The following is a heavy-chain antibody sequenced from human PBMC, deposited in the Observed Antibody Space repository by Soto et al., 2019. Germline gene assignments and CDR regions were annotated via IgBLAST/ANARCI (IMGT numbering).Heavy chain of an antibody. D-gene: IGHD3-9*01. J-gene: IGHJ4*02. CDR1: GGSISSYY. V-gene: IGHV4-59*08. CDR3: ARSPPLRYFAWLLPAQFDY. Sequence: PSETLSLTCTVSGGSISSYYWSWIRQPPGKGLEWIGYIYYSGSTNYNPSLKSRVTISVDTSKNQFSLKLSSVTAADTAVYYCARSPPLRYFAWLLPAQFDYWGQGTLVTVSS. CDR2: IYYSGST.